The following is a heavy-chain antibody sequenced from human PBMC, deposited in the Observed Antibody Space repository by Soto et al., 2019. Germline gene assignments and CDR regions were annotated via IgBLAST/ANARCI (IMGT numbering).Heavy chain of an antibody. D-gene: IGHD6-19*01. CDR2: IIPILGIA. Sequence: QVQLVQSGAEVKKPGSSVKVSCKASGGTFSSYTISWVRQAPGQGLEWMGRIIPILGIANYAQKFQGRVTITAHKATSTAYMELTSLRSEDTAVYYCARRRASSGWTGMFDYWGQGTLVTVFS. CDR3: ARRRASSGWTGMFDY. J-gene: IGHJ4*02. CDR1: GGTFSSYT. V-gene: IGHV1-69*02.